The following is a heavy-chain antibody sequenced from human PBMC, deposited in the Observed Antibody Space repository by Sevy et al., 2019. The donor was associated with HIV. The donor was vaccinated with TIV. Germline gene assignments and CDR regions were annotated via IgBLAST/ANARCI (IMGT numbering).Heavy chain of an antibody. CDR3: AKDRDSGDYYYYYGMDV. CDR2: ISYDGSNK. CDR1: GFTFSSYG. D-gene: IGHD4-17*01. J-gene: IGHJ6*02. V-gene: IGHV3-30*18. Sequence: GGSLRLSCAASGFTFSSYGIHWVRQAPGKGLEWVAVISYDGSNKYYADSVKGRFTISRDNSKNTLYLQMNSLRAEDTAVYYCAKDRDSGDYYYYYGMDVWGQGTTVTVSS.